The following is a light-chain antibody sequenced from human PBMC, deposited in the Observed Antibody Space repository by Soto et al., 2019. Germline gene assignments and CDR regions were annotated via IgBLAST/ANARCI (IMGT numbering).Light chain of an antibody. Sequence: EIVLTQSPGTLSLSPGERATLSCRASQSVSSSYLAWYQQKPGQAPRLLIYGASSRATGIPDRFSGSGSGTVFTLTISRLEPEDFAVYYCQQYGSSSIFTFGPGTKVDSK. CDR1: QSVSSSY. J-gene: IGKJ3*01. CDR2: GAS. V-gene: IGKV3-20*01. CDR3: QQYGSSSIFT.